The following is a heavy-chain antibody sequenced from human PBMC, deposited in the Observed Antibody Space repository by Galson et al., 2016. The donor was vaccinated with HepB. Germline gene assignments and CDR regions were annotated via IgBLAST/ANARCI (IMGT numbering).Heavy chain of an antibody. CDR1: GGSMNSGGYS. V-gene: IGHV4-30-2*01. CDR3: ARDNTLSGYYNFDY. D-gene: IGHD3-22*01. Sequence: TLSLTCAVSGGSMNSGGYSWSWIRQPPGKGLEWIGHIYHTGITYYNPSLKSRITISADRSKNQFSLKLTSVTAADTAVYYCARDNTLSGYYNFDYWGQGTLVTVSS. CDR2: IYHTGIT. J-gene: IGHJ4*02.